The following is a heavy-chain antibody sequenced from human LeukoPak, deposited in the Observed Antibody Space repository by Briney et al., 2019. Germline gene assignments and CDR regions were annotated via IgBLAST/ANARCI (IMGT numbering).Heavy chain of an antibody. Sequence: PGGSLRLSCAASGFTVSNNYMSWVRQAPGTGLEWVSVIYSGGNTYYADSVKGRFAISRDNSKNTLYLQMNSLRAEDTAVYYCARDLHDGLGTFDYWGQGTLVTVSS. D-gene: IGHD1-1*01. J-gene: IGHJ4*02. CDR3: ARDLHDGLGTFDY. CDR2: IYSGGNT. V-gene: IGHV3-53*01. CDR1: GFTVSNNY.